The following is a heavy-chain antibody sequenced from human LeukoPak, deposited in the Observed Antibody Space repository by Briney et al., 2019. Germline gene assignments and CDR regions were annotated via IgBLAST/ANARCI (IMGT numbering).Heavy chain of an antibody. D-gene: IGHD2-21*01. J-gene: IGHJ4*02. Sequence: SVNVSCKASGGTFSSYAISWVRQAPGQGLEWMGGIIPIFGTANYAQKFQGRVTITADESTSTAYMELSSLRSEDTAVYYCARAYCGGDCYSPFDYWGQGTLVTVSS. CDR3: ARAYCGGDCYSPFDY. CDR1: GGTFSSYA. CDR2: IIPIFGTA. V-gene: IGHV1-69*01.